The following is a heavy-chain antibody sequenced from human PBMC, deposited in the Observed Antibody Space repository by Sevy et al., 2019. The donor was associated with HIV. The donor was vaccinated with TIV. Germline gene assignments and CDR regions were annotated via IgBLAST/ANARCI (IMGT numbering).Heavy chain of an antibody. CDR3: ARVSGWHLRYGLDV. CDR2: MNTNTGNT. Sequence: ASVKVSCEASGFNFRSYDIYWVRQAPGQGLEWMGWMNTNTGNTGFAQKFQGRVTMTRNSSISTAYMELGNWRSEDTAVYYCARVSGWHLRYGLDVWGQGTTVTVSS. D-gene: IGHD6-19*01. J-gene: IGHJ6*02. V-gene: IGHV1-8*02. CDR1: GFNFRSYD.